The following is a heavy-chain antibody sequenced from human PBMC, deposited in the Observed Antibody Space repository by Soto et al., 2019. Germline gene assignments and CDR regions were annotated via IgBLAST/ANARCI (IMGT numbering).Heavy chain of an antibody. V-gene: IGHV4-39*07. Sequence: PSETLSLTCTVSGGYISGSTSYWGWIRQPPGKGLEWIGNIYYSGNTNYNPSLKSRATISVDTSKNQCSLKLTSVTAADSAVYFCARTVMPVGNLAAFDHWGQGVLVTVSS. CDR3: ARTVMPVGNLAAFDH. CDR2: IYYSGNT. CDR1: GGYISGSTSY. D-gene: IGHD7-27*01. J-gene: IGHJ4*02.